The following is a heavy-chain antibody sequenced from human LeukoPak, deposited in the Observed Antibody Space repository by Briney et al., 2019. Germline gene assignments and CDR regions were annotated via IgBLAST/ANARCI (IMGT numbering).Heavy chain of an antibody. CDR2: IYYSRST. V-gene: IGHV4-59*08. CDR3: ARGGIRGALFDY. Sequence: PSETLSLTCTVSGGSISSYYWSWIRQPPGKGLEWIGHIYYSRSTNYNPSLKSRVTISVDTSKNQFSLKLSSVTAADTAAYYCARGGIRGALFDYWGQGTLVTVSS. J-gene: IGHJ4*02. CDR1: GGSISSYY. D-gene: IGHD6-13*01.